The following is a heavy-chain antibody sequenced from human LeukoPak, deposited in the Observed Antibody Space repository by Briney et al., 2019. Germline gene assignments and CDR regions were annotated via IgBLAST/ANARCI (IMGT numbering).Heavy chain of an antibody. Sequence: GRSLRLSCAASGFTPTSYAMQWVRQAPGKGPEWVSGISEDGTNKYHADSVKGRFTISRDNSKNTLHLQMDRLRPEDTAVYYCARSMRGYAILTGYFDYWGQGTLVTVSS. V-gene: IGHV3-30*04. CDR1: GFTPTSYA. J-gene: IGHJ4*02. CDR3: ARSMRGYAILTGYFDY. D-gene: IGHD3-9*01. CDR2: ISEDGTNK.